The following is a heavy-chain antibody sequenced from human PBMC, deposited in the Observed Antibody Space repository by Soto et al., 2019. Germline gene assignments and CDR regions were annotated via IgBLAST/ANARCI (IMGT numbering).Heavy chain of an antibody. CDR2: IKSETDGGTT. CDR3: IVQVPISGAPFIY. J-gene: IGHJ4*02. V-gene: IGHV3-15*07. CDR1: GFSFTSAW. D-gene: IGHD3-3*01. Sequence: EVQVVESGGGFVEPGGSLRLSCAASGFSFTSAWLTWVRQAPGKGLEWVGRIKSETDGGTTAFAAPVKDRFTMSRDDAENTVSLQINSLKTEDTAMYYCIVQVPISGAPFIYWGQGILVTVSS.